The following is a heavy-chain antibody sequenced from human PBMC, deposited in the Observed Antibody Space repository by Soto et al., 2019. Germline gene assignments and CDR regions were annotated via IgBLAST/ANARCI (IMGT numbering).Heavy chain of an antibody. Sequence: ASVKVSCKASGGTFSSYAISWVRQAPGQGLEWMGGIIPIFGTANYAQKFQGRVTITADESTSTAYMELSSLRSEDTAVYYCARVPYYYDSSGPDDYWGQGTLVTVSS. V-gene: IGHV1-69*13. J-gene: IGHJ4*02. CDR3: ARVPYYYDSSGPDDY. D-gene: IGHD3-22*01. CDR2: IIPIFGTA. CDR1: GGTFSSYA.